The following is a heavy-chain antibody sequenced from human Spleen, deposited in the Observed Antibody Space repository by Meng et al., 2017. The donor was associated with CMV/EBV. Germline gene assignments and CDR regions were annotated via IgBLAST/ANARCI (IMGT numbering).Heavy chain of an antibody. CDR1: GFTFDDYA. Sequence: GGSLRLSCAASGFTFDDYAMHWVRQAPGKGLEWVSGISWNSGSIGYADSVKGRFTISRDNAKNSLYLQMNSLRAEDTALYYCAKARSLRYYYYGIDVWGQGTTVTVSS. V-gene: IGHV3-9*01. CDR3: AKARSLRYYYYGIDV. CDR2: ISWNSGSI. J-gene: IGHJ6*02.